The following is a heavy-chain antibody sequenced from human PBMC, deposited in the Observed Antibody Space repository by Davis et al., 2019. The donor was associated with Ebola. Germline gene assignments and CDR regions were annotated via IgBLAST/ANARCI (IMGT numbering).Heavy chain of an antibody. Sequence: SETLSLTCTVSGGSISSYYWSWIRQPPGKGLEWIGYIYYSGSTNYNPSLKSRVTISVDTSKNQFSLNLSSVSAADTAVYYCARGLYSIAAAGTRWFDPWGQGTLVTVSS. CDR3: ARGLYSIAAAGTRWFDP. J-gene: IGHJ5*02. CDR1: GGSISSYY. CDR2: IYYSGST. V-gene: IGHV4-59*12. D-gene: IGHD6-13*01.